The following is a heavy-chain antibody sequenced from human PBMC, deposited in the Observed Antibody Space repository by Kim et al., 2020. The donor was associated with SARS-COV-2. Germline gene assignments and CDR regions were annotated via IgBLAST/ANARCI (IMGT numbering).Heavy chain of an antibody. D-gene: IGHD3-22*01. CDR2: ISYDGSNK. Sequence: GGSLRLSCAASGFTFSSYAMHWVRQAPGKGLEWVAVISYDGSNKYYADSVKGRFTISRDNSKNTLYLQMNSLRAEDTAVYYCALGYYDSSGYSYWGQGTLVTVSS. V-gene: IGHV3-30*04. J-gene: IGHJ4*02. CDR1: GFTFSSYA. CDR3: ALGYYDSSGYSY.